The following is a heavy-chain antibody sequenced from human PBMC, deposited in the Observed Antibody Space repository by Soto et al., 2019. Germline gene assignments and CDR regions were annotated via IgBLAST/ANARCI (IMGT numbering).Heavy chain of an antibody. J-gene: IGHJ4*02. CDR1: GGSVSSGDYY. V-gene: IGHV4-30-4*01. D-gene: IGHD5-18*01. CDR3: ARDQGSVQLWLNY. Sequence: PSETLSLTCTVSGGSVSSGDYYWTWIRQSPGKGLECIGYIYNGGSTYYNPSLKSRVTISVDTSKNQFSLKLSSVTAADTAVYYCARDQGSVQLWLNYWGQGTLVTVSS. CDR2: IYNGGST.